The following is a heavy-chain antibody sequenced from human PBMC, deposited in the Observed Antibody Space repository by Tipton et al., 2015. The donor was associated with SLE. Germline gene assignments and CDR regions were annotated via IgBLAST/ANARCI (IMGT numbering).Heavy chain of an antibody. Sequence: LRLSCSVSIDSLRTYYWSWVRQPPGKGLEWIGEVFRGGSTNYSPSLESRVTITVDMSKNQLSLRLISVTAADTAVYYCARGCSSSTCEPFYFFGMDVWGQGTTVTVSS. D-gene: IGHD2-2*01. V-gene: IGHV4-34*01. CDR2: VFRGGST. J-gene: IGHJ6*02. CDR1: IDSLRTYY. CDR3: ARGCSSSTCEPFYFFGMDV.